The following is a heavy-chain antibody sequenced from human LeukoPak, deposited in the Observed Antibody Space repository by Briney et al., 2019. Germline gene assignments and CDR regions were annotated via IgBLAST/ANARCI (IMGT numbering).Heavy chain of an antibody. CDR2: ISSSSSYI. Sequence: GRSLRLSCAASGFTFSSYSMNWVRQAPGKGLEWVSSISSSSSYIYYADSVKGRFTISGDNAKSSLYLQMNSLRAEDTAVYYCARVPVTGAFDIWGQGTMVTVSS. D-gene: IGHD4-17*01. V-gene: IGHV3-21*01. CDR3: ARVPVTGAFDI. J-gene: IGHJ3*02. CDR1: GFTFSSYS.